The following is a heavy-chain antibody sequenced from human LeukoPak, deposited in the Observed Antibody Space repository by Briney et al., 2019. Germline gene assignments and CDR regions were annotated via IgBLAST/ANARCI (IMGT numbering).Heavy chain of an antibody. V-gene: IGHV6-1*01. J-gene: IGHJ4*02. Sequence: SPTLSLTSAISGDSVSSNSAAWNWIRQSPSRGLEWLGRTYYRSKWFNDYAESVKSRISINPDTSKNQFSLQLNSVTPEDTAVYYCAREYSSSAGPDFWGPGTLVTVSS. CDR2: TYYRSKWFN. D-gene: IGHD6-13*01. CDR3: AREYSSSAGPDF. CDR1: GDSVSSNSAA.